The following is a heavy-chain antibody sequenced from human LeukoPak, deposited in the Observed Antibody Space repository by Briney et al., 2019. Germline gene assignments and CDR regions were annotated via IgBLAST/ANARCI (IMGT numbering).Heavy chain of an antibody. Sequence: GGSLRLSCAATGFTVSGDYMSWVRQAPGKGLEWVSVIYSGGSTYYADSVKGRFTISRDNSKNTLYLQMNSLRAEDMAVYYCARHDWFDPWGQGTLVTVSS. D-gene: IGHD3-3*01. CDR3: ARHDWFDP. CDR1: GFTVSGDY. CDR2: IYSGGST. V-gene: IGHV3-53*01. J-gene: IGHJ5*02.